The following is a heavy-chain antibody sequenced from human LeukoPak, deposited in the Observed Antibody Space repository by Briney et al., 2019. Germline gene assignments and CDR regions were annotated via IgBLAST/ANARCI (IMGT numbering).Heavy chain of an antibody. V-gene: IGHV4-4*07. CDR3: ARGGYSYALDY. J-gene: IGHJ4*02. D-gene: IGHD5-18*01. Sequence: SETLSLTCTVSDGSITNYYWSWIRQPAGKGLEWIGRIYTSGSTNYNPSLKSRVTMSVDTSKNQFSLKLSSVTAADTAVYYCARGGYSYALDYWGQGTLVTVSS. CDR2: IYTSGST. CDR1: DGSITNYY.